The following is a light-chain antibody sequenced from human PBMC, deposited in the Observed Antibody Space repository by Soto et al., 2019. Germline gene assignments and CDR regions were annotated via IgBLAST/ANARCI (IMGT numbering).Light chain of an antibody. CDR3: DSYTGGSFYV. CDR1: SSDVGGYNY. J-gene: IGLJ1*01. V-gene: IGLV2-14*01. CDR2: DVS. Sequence: QSVLTQPASVSGSPGQSITISCTGTSSDVGGYNYVSWYQQHPGKAPKLMIYDVSYRPPGVSDRFSGSKSGNTASLAISGLQSEDEADYSCDSYTGGSFYVFGTGTKVTVL.